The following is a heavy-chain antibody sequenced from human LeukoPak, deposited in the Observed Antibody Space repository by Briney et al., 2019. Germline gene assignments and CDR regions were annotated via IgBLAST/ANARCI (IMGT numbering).Heavy chain of an antibody. D-gene: IGHD6-13*01. V-gene: IGHV4-39*07. CDR1: GGSISSSSYY. Sequence: SETLSLTCTVSGGSISSSSYYWGWIRQPPGKGLEWIGSIYYSGSTNYNPSLKSRVTISLDTSKNQFSLRLSSVTAADTAVYYCARDVLAAPGTFDYWGQGALVTVSS. CDR2: IYYSGST. CDR3: ARDVLAAPGTFDY. J-gene: IGHJ4*02.